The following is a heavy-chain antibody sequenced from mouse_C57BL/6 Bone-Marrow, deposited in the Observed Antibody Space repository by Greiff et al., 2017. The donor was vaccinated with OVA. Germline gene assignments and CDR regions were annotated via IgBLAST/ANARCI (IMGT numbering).Heavy chain of an antibody. V-gene: IGHV1-82*01. CDR1: GYAFSSSW. D-gene: IGHD2-1*01. J-gene: IGHJ3*01. Sequence: QVQLKQSGPELVKPGASVKISCKASGYAFSSSWMHWVKQRPGQGLEWIGRIYPGDGDTNYNGKFKGKATLTADKSSSTAYMQLSSLTSEDSAVYVVEREGNSADWGQGTPVTVSA. CDR3: EREGNSAD. CDR2: IYPGDGDT.